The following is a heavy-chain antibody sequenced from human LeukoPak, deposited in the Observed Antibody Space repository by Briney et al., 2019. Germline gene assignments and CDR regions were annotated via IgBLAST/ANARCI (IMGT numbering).Heavy chain of an antibody. Sequence: TPSETLSLTCTVSGGSISSYYWSWIPQPPRKGLEWIGRIYTSGSANYNPSLKSRVTMSVDTSKNQFSLKLSSVTAADTAVYYCAREAAIQGGYYFDYWGQGTLVTVSS. CDR3: AREAAIQGGYYFDY. CDR2: IYTSGSA. D-gene: IGHD2-21*02. J-gene: IGHJ4*02. CDR1: GGSISSYY. V-gene: IGHV4-4*07.